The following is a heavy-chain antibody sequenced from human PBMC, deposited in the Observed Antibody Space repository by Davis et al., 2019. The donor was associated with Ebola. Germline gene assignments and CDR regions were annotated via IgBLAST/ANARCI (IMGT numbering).Heavy chain of an antibody. V-gene: IGHV3-20*04. CDR3: ARYWGSYYYYTGVDV. D-gene: IGHD3-16*01. J-gene: IGHJ6*02. Sequence: GESLKISCAASGFIFDDYGVSWVRQAPGKGLEWVSGTNWNGASIGYADSVKGRFTISRDNAQNSLYLQMNNLGVEDTAVYYCARYWGSYYYYTGVDVWGQGTMVTVSS. CDR2: TNWNGASI. CDR1: GFIFDDYG.